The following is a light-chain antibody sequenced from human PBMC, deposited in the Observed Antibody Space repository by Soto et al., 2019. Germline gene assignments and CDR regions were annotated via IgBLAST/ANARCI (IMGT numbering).Light chain of an antibody. CDR3: QQYDNPPT. CDR1: QDISNY. CDR2: DAS. Sequence: DIQMPQSPSSLSASVGDRVTITCQASQDISNYLNWYQQKPGKAPKLLIYDASNLETGVPSRFSGSGSGTDFTFTISSLQPEDIATYYCQQYDNPPTFGQGTRLEIK. V-gene: IGKV1-33*01. J-gene: IGKJ5*01.